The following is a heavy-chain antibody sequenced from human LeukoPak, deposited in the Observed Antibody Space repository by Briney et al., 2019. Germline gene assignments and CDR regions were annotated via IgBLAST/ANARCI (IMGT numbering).Heavy chain of an antibody. D-gene: IGHD3-22*01. CDR1: NYSINCDNY. CDR3: ARDEVSGDSSGRTYSAGAFDI. CDR2: IYYSGST. Sequence: SETLSLTCTVSNYSINCDNYWGWIRQPPGKGLEWIGSIYYSGSTYYNPSLKSRVTISVDTSKNQFSLKLGSVTAADTAVYYCARDEVSGDSSGRTYSAGAFDIWGQGTMVTVSS. V-gene: IGHV4-38-2*02. J-gene: IGHJ3*02.